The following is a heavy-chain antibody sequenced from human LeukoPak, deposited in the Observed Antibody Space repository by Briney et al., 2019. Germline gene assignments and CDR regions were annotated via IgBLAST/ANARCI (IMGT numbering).Heavy chain of an antibody. D-gene: IGHD2-2*01. CDR2: ISFDGSNK. V-gene: IGHV3-30-3*01. CDR3: AKVGCSSTSSTLKTEYYYYYYMDV. Sequence: PGGSLRLSCAASGFTFSSYAMHWVRQAPGKGLEWVAVISFDGSNKYYADSVKGRFTISRDNSKNTLYLQMNSLRAEDTAVYYCAKVGCSSTSSTLKTEYYYYYYMDVWGKGTTVTVSS. CDR1: GFTFSSYA. J-gene: IGHJ6*03.